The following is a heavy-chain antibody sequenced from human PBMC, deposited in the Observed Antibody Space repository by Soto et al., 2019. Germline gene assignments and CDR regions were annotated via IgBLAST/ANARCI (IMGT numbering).Heavy chain of an antibody. J-gene: IGHJ6*02. D-gene: IGHD3-3*01. CDR3: ARDFTYYDFWSGYYTYYYYGMDV. CDR2: IWYDGSNK. V-gene: IGHV3-33*01. CDR1: GFTFSSYG. Sequence: QTGGSLRLSCAASGFTFSSYGMHWVRQAPGKGLEWVAVIWYDGSNKYYADSVKGRFTISRDNSKNTLYLQMNSLRAEDTAVYYCARDFTYYDFWSGYYTYYYYGMDVWGQGTTVTVSS.